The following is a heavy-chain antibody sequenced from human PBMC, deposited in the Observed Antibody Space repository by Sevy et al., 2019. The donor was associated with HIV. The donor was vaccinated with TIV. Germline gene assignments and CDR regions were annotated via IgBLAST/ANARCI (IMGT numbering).Heavy chain of an antibody. D-gene: IGHD3-16*01. V-gene: IGHV3-30-3*01. CDR2: VSFDGGSK. Sequence: RGSLRLSCEASGFTFNNFPIHWVRQAPGKGLEWVAVVSFDGGSKYYADSVRGRFTVSRDNSKNTVYLQLNSLRAEDTAVYYCVRERARSITFDIWGQGTLVTVSS. J-gene: IGHJ3*02. CDR3: VRERARSITFDI. CDR1: GFTFNNFP.